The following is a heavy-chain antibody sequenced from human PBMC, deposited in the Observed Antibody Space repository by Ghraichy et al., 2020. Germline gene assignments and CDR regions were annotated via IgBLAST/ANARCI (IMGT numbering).Heavy chain of an antibody. D-gene: IGHD3-10*01. J-gene: IGHJ5*02. CDR1: GFTFDDYA. V-gene: IGHV3-43*02. CDR3: AKGGSNYYGSGRGNWFDP. Sequence: GGSLRLSCAASGFTFDDYAMHWVRQAPGKGLEWVSLISGDGGSTYYADSVKGRFTISRDNSKNSLYLQMNSLRTEDTALYYCAKGGSNYYGSGRGNWFDPWGQGTLVTVSS. CDR2: ISGDGGST.